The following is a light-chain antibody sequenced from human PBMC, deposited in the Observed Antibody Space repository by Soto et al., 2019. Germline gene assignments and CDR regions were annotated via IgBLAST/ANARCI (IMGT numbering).Light chain of an antibody. Sequence: QSVLTQPASVSGSPGQSITISCTGTSTDVGGYNYVSWYQQHPGKAPKLMIYEVSNRPSGISSRFSGSKSGNTASLTISGLQAEDEADYYCSSYTGSTLYLFGSATKVTVX. V-gene: IGLV2-14*01. CDR2: EVS. CDR3: SSYTGSTLYL. CDR1: STDVGGYNY. J-gene: IGLJ1*01.